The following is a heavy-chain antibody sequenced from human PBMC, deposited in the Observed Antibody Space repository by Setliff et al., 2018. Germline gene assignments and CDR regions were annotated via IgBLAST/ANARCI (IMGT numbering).Heavy chain of an antibody. CDR1: GGSISSSSHY. Sequence: SETLSLTCTVSGGSISSSSHYWGWIHQPPGKGLEWIGSIYYTGSTYYNPSLKSRVTMSVDTSKRQFSLKLGSATAADTAVYYCARDMGQPYYFESWGLGTLVTVS. D-gene: IGHD1-1*01. V-gene: IGHV4-39*07. J-gene: IGHJ4*02. CDR2: IYYTGST. CDR3: ARDMGQPYYFES.